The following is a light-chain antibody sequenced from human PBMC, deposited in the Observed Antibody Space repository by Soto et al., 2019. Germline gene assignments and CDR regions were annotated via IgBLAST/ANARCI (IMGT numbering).Light chain of an antibody. Sequence: QSVLTQPASVSGSPGQSITISCTGTSSDVGGYNYVSWYQQHPGKAPKLMIYEVSNRPSGVSNRVSGSKSGNSASLTISGLQAEDEADYYCISYTSSSTLVFGTGTKVTVL. CDR3: ISYTSSSTLV. J-gene: IGLJ1*01. CDR2: EVS. CDR1: SSDVGGYNY. V-gene: IGLV2-14*01.